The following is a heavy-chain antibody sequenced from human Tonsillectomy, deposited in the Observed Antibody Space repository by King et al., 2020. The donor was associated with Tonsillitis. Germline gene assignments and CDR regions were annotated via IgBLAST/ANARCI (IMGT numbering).Heavy chain of an antibody. CDR2: ISYDGNHK. J-gene: IGHJ4*02. CDR1: GFIFGSYA. D-gene: IGHD3-22*01. Sequence: VQLVESGGGVVQPGRSLRLSCAASGFIFGSYAMHWVRQAPGKGLEWVALISYDGNHKKYADSVKGRFTMSRDNSKNTVYLHMNSLSAEDTAVYYCAKDAVYFYDSSGLGGFDFWGRGTLVTVSS. V-gene: IGHV3-30*04. CDR3: AKDAVYFYDSSGLGGFDF.